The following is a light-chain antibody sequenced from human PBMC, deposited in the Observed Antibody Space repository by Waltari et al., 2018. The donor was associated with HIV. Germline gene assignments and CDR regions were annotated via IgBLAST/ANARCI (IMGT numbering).Light chain of an antibody. Sequence: SSELTQPPSVSVSPGQTARITCSGAALPNKYAYWYQQKSGQAPVLVIYEDSKRPSGIPERFSGSSSGTMATLTISGAQVEDEADYYCYSTDSSGNHRVFGGGTKLTVL. CDR2: EDS. CDR3: YSTDSSGNHRV. J-gene: IGLJ2*01. CDR1: ALPNKY. V-gene: IGLV3-10*01.